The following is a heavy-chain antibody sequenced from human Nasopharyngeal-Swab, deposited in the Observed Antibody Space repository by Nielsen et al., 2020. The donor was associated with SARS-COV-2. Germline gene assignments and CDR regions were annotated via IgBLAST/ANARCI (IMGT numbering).Heavy chain of an antibody. V-gene: IGHV1-2*02. D-gene: IGHD3-3*01. CDR1: GYIFTDYF. J-gene: IGHJ4*02. Sequence: ASVKVSCKTSGYIFTDYFLHWVRQAPGQGLEWMGWIHPNSGGTTSAQKFQGRVTLTRDRSITTAYMEVSRLTSDDTAVYYCATLKSPYYAFDYWGQGTLVTVSS. CDR3: ATLKSPYYAFDY. CDR2: IHPNSGGT.